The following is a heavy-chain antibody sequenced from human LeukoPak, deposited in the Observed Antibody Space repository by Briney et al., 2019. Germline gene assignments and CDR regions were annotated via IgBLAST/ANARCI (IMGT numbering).Heavy chain of an antibody. CDR1: GYTFTSYG. J-gene: IGHJ4*02. CDR3: ARRAGPRSGSYDY. D-gene: IGHD3-10*01. CDR2: ISAYNGNT. Sequence: ASVKVSCKASGYTFTSYGISWVRQAPGQGLEWMGWISAYNGNTNYAQKLQGRVTMTRDTSTSTVYMELSSLRSEDTAVYYCARRAGPRSGSYDYWGQGTLVTVSS. V-gene: IGHV1-18*01.